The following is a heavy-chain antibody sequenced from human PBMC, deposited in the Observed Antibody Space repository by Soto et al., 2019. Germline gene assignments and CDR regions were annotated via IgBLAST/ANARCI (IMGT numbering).Heavy chain of an antibody. V-gene: IGHV3-15*07. Sequence: EAQLAESGGGLVKPGGSLRLSCAASGFTFSNAWMNWVRQAPGKGLEWVGHIKSKTDGGTTGYAAPVKGRFTISRDDSKNTLYLQRNSLKTEDSAVYYCVTDRTGGINWFDPWGQGTLVTVSS. CDR1: GFTFSNAW. D-gene: IGHD7-27*01. CDR2: IKSKTDGGTT. CDR3: VTDRTGGINWFDP. J-gene: IGHJ5*02.